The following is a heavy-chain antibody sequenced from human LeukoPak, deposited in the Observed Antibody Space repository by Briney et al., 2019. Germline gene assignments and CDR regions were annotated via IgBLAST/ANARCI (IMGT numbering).Heavy chain of an antibody. CDR1: GFSFSSYA. Sequence: GGSLRLSCAASGFSFSSYAMNWVRQAPRKGLEWVSTISASADSTYYADSVKGRFTISRDNSKNTLHLQMNSLRAEDTAVYYCAKGGAGYCSSTSCLYYFDYWGQGTPVTVST. V-gene: IGHV3-23*01. CDR3: AKGGAGYCSSTSCLYYFDY. D-gene: IGHD2-2*01. J-gene: IGHJ4*02. CDR2: ISASADST.